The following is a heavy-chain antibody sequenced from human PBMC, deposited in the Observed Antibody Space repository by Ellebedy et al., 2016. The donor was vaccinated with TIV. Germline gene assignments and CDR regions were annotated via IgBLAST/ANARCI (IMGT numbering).Heavy chain of an antibody. J-gene: IGHJ1*01. CDR2: INPNSGAT. CDR3: ARDRRWYTSGSHFQH. CDR1: GYTFTGYY. Sequence: AASVKVSCKASGYTFTGYYMHWVRQAPGQGLEWMGWINPNSGATDYAQKFQDRVTMTRDTSINTAYMELTRLRSDDTAIYYCARDRRWYTSGSHFQHWGQGTLVTVSS. V-gene: IGHV1-2*02. D-gene: IGHD3-10*01.